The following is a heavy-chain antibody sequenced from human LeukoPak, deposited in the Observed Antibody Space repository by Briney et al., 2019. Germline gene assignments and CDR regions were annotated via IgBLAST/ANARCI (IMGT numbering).Heavy chain of an antibody. Sequence: GGSLRLSCAASGFTFDDFALHWVRQAPGKGLEWVSGISWNSGDIGYADSVKGRFTISRDNAKNSLYLQMNSLRAEDTALYYCAKLYGYSYGYIDFWGQGTLVTVSS. CDR2: ISWNSGDI. D-gene: IGHD5-18*01. CDR1: GFTFDDFA. CDR3: AKLYGYSYGYIDF. J-gene: IGHJ4*02. V-gene: IGHV3-9*01.